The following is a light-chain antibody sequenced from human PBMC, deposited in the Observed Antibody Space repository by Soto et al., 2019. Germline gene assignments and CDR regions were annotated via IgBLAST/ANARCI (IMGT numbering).Light chain of an antibody. J-gene: IGLJ1*01. CDR1: SSNIGANT. CDR3: SSYTSSSTWV. CDR2: SHS. V-gene: IGLV1-44*01. Sequence: QSVLTQPPSASGTPGQRVDFSCSGSSSNIGANTVNWYQQLPGAAPKLLIYSHSQRPSGVPDRFSGSKSGTSASLAISGLQSDDEADYYCSSYTSSSTWVFGTGTKLTVL.